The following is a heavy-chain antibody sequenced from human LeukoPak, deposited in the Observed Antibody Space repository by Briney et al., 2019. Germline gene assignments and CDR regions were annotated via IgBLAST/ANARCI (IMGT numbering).Heavy chain of an antibody. CDR1: GYSLTSYW. D-gene: IGHD1-26*01. CDR3: ARGSGSYHTAYMN. J-gene: IGHJ4*02. Sequence: GESLTISCKGSGYSLTSYWIGGVRQMPGKGLEWMGIIYPGDSDTRYSPSFQGQVTISADKSLSTAYLQWSSLKASDTAMYYCARGSGSYHTAYMNWGQGSPVTVSS. CDR2: IYPGDSDT. V-gene: IGHV5-51*01.